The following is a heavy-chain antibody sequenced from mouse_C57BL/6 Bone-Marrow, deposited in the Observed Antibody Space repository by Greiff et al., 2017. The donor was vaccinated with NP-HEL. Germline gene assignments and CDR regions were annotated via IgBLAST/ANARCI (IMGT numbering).Heavy chain of an antibody. V-gene: IGHV5-6*01. CDR3: ATTVVATRWYFDV. Sequence: EVHLAESGGDLVKPGGSLKLSCAASGFTFSSYGMSWVRQTPDKRLAWVATISSGGSYPYYPDSVKGRFTISRDNAKNSLDLQRSSLKSEDTAMYYCATTVVATRWYFDVWGTGTTVTVSS. CDR1: GFTFSSYG. D-gene: IGHD1-1*01. J-gene: IGHJ1*03. CDR2: ISSGGSYP.